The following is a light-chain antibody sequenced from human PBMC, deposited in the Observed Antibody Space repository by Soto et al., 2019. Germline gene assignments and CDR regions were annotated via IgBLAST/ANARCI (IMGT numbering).Light chain of an antibody. J-gene: IGKJ1*01. CDR1: QSISSW. Sequence: DIQMTQSPSTLSASVGDRVTITCRASQSISSWLAWYQQKPGKAPKLLFYKRFSLESGFPSRFGGCGLGTESTLTITPLQPDFFKPYYCKKYNSYSWPLGKGTKGDIK. CDR3: KKYNSYSWP. V-gene: IGKV1-5*03. CDR2: KRF.